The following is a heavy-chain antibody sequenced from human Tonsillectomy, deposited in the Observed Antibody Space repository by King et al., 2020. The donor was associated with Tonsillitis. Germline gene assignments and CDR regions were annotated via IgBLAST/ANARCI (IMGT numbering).Heavy chain of an antibody. D-gene: IGHD3-9*01. CDR1: GGSINSSSYY. CDR2: IYYSGST. CDR3: ASRHYDIWTGYRRFAP. Sequence: QLQESGPGLVKPSETLSLTCTVSGGSINSSSYYWGWIRQPPGKGLEWIGSIYYSGSTYYNPSLKSRLPISVDTSNNQFSLKLTSVTAADTAIYYCASRHYDIWTGYRRFAPWGQGSLVTVSS. J-gene: IGHJ5*02. V-gene: IGHV4-39*01.